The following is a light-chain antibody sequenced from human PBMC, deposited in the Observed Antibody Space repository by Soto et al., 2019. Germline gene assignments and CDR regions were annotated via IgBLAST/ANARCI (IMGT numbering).Light chain of an antibody. CDR1: QSVGSN. V-gene: IGKV3-15*01. Sequence: EIVMTQSPATLSVSPGERATLSCRASQSVGSNLAWYQQKPGQAPRLLIYGAFTRATGIPARFSDSGSGTEFTLTISSLQSEDFAIYFCQQYNNWPPDRTFGQGTKVEIK. CDR3: QQYNNWPPDRT. J-gene: IGKJ1*01. CDR2: GAF.